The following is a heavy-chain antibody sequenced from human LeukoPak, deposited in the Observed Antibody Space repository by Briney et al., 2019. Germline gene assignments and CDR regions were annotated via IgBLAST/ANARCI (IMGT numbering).Heavy chain of an antibody. CDR2: IYPGDSDT. J-gene: IGHJ3*02. CDR1: GYSFTSYW. Sequence: GESLKISCKGSGYSFTSYWIGWVRQMPGKGLEWMGIIYPGDSDTRYSPSFQGQVTISADKSISTAYPQWSSLKASDTAMYYCARPYYYDSSGGGAFDIWGQGTMVTVSS. V-gene: IGHV5-51*01. CDR3: ARPYYYDSSGGGAFDI. D-gene: IGHD3-22*01.